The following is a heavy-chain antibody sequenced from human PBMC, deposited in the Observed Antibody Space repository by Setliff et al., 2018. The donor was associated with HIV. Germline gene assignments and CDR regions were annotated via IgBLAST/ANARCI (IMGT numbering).Heavy chain of an antibody. CDR3: ARGGGYSDRRLFAY. V-gene: IGHV4-39*07. Sequence: SETLSLTCTVSDGSISSTNHYWGWIRQSPGKGLEWIGEINHTGNINYNPSLKSRVTISVDTSKNQFSLKLSSVTAADTAVYYCARGGGYSDRRLFAYWGQGTLVTVSS. CDR2: INHTGNI. CDR1: DGSISSTNHY. J-gene: IGHJ4*02. D-gene: IGHD3-22*01.